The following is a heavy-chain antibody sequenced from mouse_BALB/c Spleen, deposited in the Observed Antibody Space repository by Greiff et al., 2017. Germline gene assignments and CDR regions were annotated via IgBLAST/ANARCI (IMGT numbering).Heavy chain of an antibody. CDR2: INPSSGYT. J-gene: IGHJ1*01. D-gene: IGHD2-3*01. CDR3: ARWLLRRYFDV. V-gene: IGHV1-4*02. CDR1: GYTFTSYT. Sequence: QVQLQQSAAELARPGASVKMSCKASGYTFTSYTMHWVKQRPGQGLEWIGYINPSSGYTEYNQKFKDKTTLTADKSSSTAYMQLSSLTSEDSAVYYCARWLLRRYFDVWGAGTTVTVSS.